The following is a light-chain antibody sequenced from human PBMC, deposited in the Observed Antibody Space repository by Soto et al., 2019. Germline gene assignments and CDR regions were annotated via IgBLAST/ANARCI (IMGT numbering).Light chain of an antibody. CDR2: GNT. CDR3: QSFDTSLGNSYV. Sequence: QSVLTQPPSVSGAPGQRVTISCTGSSSNIGAGYDVHWYQQLPGAAPKLLIYGNTNRPSEVPDRFSGSKSGTSASLAITGLQAEDEADYYCQSFDTSLGNSYVFGTGTKVTVL. CDR1: SSNIGAGYD. J-gene: IGLJ1*01. V-gene: IGLV1-40*01.